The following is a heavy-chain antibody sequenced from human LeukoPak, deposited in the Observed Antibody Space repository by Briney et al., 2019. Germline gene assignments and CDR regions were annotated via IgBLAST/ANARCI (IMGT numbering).Heavy chain of an antibody. CDR2: ISGSGDST. Sequence: GGSLTLSCAGSGFTFSRYAMSWVRQAPGKGLDWVSGISGSGDSTYSADSVKGSFTISRDNSKNTLYLQMNSLRAEDTAVYYCAKDLDDRNWGQGTLVTVSS. V-gene: IGHV3-23*01. CDR1: GFTFSRYA. CDR3: AKDLDDRN. D-gene: IGHD3-16*01. J-gene: IGHJ4*02.